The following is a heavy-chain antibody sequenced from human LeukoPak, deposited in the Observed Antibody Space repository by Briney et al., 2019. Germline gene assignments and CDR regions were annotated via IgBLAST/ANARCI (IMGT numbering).Heavy chain of an antibody. Sequence: GGSLRLSCAASGFTFSSYSMNWVRQAPGKGLEWVSYISSSSTIYYADSVKGRFTISRDNAKNSLYLQMNSLRAEDTAVYYCTTVSSGWYRDYWGLGTLVTVSS. CDR2: ISSSSTI. D-gene: IGHD6-19*01. V-gene: IGHV3-48*01. CDR3: TTVSSGWYRDY. CDR1: GFTFSSYS. J-gene: IGHJ4*02.